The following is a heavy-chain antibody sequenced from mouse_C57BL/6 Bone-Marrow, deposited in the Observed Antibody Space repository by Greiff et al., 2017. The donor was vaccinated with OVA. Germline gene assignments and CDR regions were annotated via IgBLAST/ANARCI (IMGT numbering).Heavy chain of an antibody. J-gene: IGHJ4*01. D-gene: IGHD2-3*01. V-gene: IGHV1-75*01. CDR2: IFPGSGST. CDR1: GYTFTDYY. Sequence: VQLQQSGPELVKPGASVKISCKASGYTFTDYYINWVKQRPGQGLEWIGWIFPGSGSTYYNEKFKGKATLTVDKSSSTAYMLLSSLTSEDSAVYFCARKYDGYYVRAYAMDYWGQGTSVTVSS. CDR3: ARKYDGYYVRAYAMDY.